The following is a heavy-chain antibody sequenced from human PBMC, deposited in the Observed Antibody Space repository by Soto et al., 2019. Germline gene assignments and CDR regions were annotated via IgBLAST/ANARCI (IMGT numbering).Heavy chain of an antibody. CDR2: IYYSGST. CDR1: GGSVSSGSYY. Sequence: SETLSLTCTVSGGSVSSGSYYWSWIRQPPGKGLEWIGYIYYSGSTNYNPSLKSRVTISVDTSKNQFSLKLSSVTAADTAVYYCARVRTPGYSSNPNWFDPWGQGTLVTVSS. CDR3: ARVRTPGYSSNPNWFDP. J-gene: IGHJ5*02. D-gene: IGHD6-13*01. V-gene: IGHV4-61*01.